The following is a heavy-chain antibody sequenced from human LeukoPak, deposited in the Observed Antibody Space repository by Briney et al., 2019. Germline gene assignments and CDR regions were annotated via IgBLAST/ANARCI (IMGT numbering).Heavy chain of an antibody. CDR1: GFTFSSYW. Sequence: PGGSLRLSCAASGFTFSSYWMSWVRQAPGKGLEWVANIKQDGSEKYYVDSVKGRFTISRDNAKNSLYLQMNSLRAEDTAVYYCARTDLGYCSSTSCYTDYYYMDVWGKGTTVTVSS. J-gene: IGHJ6*03. CDR2: IKQDGSEK. D-gene: IGHD2-2*02. V-gene: IGHV3-7*01. CDR3: ARTDLGYCSSTSCYTDYYYMDV.